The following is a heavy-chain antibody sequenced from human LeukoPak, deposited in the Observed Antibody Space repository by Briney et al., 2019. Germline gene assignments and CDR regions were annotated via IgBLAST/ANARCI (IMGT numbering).Heavy chain of an antibody. CDR3: AKSDRITIFGVVSYGMDV. Sequence: GGSLRLSCAASGFTFSDYWMSWVRQAPGKGPEWVANIHQDGGERYYVDSVKGRFTISRDNSKNTLYLQMNSLRAEDTAVYYCAKSDRITIFGVVSYGMDVWGQGTTVTVSS. V-gene: IGHV3-7*01. CDR2: IHQDGGER. CDR1: GFTFSDYW. D-gene: IGHD3-3*01. J-gene: IGHJ6*02.